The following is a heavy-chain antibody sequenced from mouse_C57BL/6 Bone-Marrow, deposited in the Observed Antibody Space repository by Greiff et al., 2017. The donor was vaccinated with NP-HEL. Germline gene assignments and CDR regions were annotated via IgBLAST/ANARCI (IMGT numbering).Heavy chain of an antibody. CDR3: ARYYGSRYWYFDV. CDR1: GYTFTDYY. CDR2: IFPGSGST. Sequence: VQLQQSGPELVKPGASVKISCKASGYTFTDYYINWVKQRPGQGLEWIGWIFPGSGSTYYNEKFKGKATLTVDKSSSTAYMLLSSLTSEDAAVYVCARYYGSRYWYFDVWGTGTTVTVSS. D-gene: IGHD1-1*01. J-gene: IGHJ1*03. V-gene: IGHV1-75*01.